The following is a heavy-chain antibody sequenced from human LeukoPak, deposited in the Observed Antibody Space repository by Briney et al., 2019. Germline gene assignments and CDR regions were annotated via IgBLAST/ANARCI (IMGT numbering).Heavy chain of an antibody. Sequence: GGSLRLSCAASGFTFSSYNMNWVRQAPGKGLEWVANIKQDGSEKYYVDSVKGRFTISRDNAKNSLYLQMNSLRAEDTAVYYCARADSSSWYERFDYWGQGTLVTVSS. J-gene: IGHJ4*02. D-gene: IGHD6-13*01. CDR2: IKQDGSEK. CDR3: ARADSSSWYERFDY. V-gene: IGHV3-7*01. CDR1: GFTFSSYN.